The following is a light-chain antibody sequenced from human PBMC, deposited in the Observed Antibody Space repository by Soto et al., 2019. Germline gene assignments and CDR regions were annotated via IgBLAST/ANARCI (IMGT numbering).Light chain of an antibody. CDR1: QSVSSSY. Sequence: EIVLTQSPGTLSLSPGESATLSCRASQSVSSSYLAWYQQKPGQAPRLLIYGASSRATGIPDRFSGSGSGTDFTLTISRLEPEDSAVYYCQEYGRSPPGTFGQGTKLEIK. J-gene: IGKJ1*01. V-gene: IGKV3-20*01. CDR2: GAS. CDR3: QEYGRSPPGT.